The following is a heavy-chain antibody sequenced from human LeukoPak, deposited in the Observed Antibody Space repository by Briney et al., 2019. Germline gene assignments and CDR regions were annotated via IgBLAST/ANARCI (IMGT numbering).Heavy chain of an antibody. D-gene: IGHD5-12*01. J-gene: IGHJ4*02. V-gene: IGHV1-46*01. CDR1: GYTFTSYY. CDR3: ARGYSGYVGFDY. Sequence: GASVTVSCKASGYTFTSYYMHWVRQAPGQGLEWMGIINPSGGSTSYAQKFQGRVTMTRDMSTSTVYMELSSLRSEDTAVYYCARGYSGYVGFDYWGQGTLVTVSS. CDR2: INPSGGST.